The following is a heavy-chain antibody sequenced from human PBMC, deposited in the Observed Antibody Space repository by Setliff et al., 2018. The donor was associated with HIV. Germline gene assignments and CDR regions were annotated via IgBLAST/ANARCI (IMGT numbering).Heavy chain of an antibody. CDR2: IYHNGFA. V-gene: IGHV4-59*01. J-gene: IGHJ3*01. CDR3: ARHICGTTACYAVDV. CDR1: GFTFRNAW. D-gene: IGHD2-2*01. Sequence: PGGSLRLSCAASGFTFRNAWMSWIRQPPGKGLEWTGNIYHNGFANYNPSLKSRLTISVDTSKNQVSLTLSSVTPADTAVYYCARHICGTTACYAVDVWGPGTMVTVSS.